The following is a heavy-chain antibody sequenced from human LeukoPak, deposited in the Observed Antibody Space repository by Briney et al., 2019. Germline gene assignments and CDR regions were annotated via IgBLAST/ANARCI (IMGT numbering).Heavy chain of an antibody. CDR2: ISGDGGST. V-gene: IGHV3-43*02. CDR1: GYTFDDYA. Sequence: TGGSLRLSCAASGYTFDDYAMHWVRQAPAKGLEWVSLISGDGGSTYYADSVKGRFTISRDNAKNTLYLQMNSLRDWDTAAFYCGRGRPRGYSGYVIDYWGQGTPITVSS. J-gene: IGHJ4*02. D-gene: IGHD5-12*01. CDR3: GRGRPRGYSGYVIDY.